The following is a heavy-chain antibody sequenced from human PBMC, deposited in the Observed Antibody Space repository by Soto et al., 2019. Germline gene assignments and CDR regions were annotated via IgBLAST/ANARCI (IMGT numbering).Heavy chain of an antibody. CDR3: ARENHDSSGYYYGA. Sequence: QVQLVQSGAEVKKPGSSVKVSCKASGGTFSSYAISWVRQAPGQGLEWMGGIIPIFGTANYAQKFQGRVTITADESTSTAYMELSSLRSEDTAVYYCARENHDSSGYYYGAWGQGTLVTVSS. V-gene: IGHV1-69*01. D-gene: IGHD3-22*01. CDR1: GGTFSSYA. CDR2: IIPIFGTA. J-gene: IGHJ4*02.